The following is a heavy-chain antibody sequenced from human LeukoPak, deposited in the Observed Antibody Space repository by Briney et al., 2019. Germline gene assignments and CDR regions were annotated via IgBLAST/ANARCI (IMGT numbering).Heavy chain of an antibody. CDR2: FDPEDGET. V-gene: IGHV1-24*01. Sequence: ASVKVSCKVSGYTLTELSMHWVRQAPGKGLEWMGGFDPEDGETIYAQKFQGRVTMTEDTSTDTDYMELSSLRSEDTAVYYCATATRSGSYYGWFDPWGQGTLVTVSS. J-gene: IGHJ5*02. CDR1: GYTLTELS. CDR3: ATATRSGSYYGWFDP. D-gene: IGHD1-26*01.